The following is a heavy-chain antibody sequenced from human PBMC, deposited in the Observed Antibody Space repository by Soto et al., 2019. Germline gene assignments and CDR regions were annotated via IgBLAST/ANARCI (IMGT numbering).Heavy chain of an antibody. Sequence: GASVKVSCKASGGTFSSYAISWVRQAPGQGLEWMGGIIPIFGTANYAQKFQGRVTITADESTSTAYMELSSLRSEDTAVYYCARDRRYSYGRGYYYGMDVWGQGTTVTVS. D-gene: IGHD5-18*01. J-gene: IGHJ6*02. CDR3: ARDRRYSYGRGYYYGMDV. CDR2: IIPIFGTA. CDR1: GGTFSSYA. V-gene: IGHV1-69*13.